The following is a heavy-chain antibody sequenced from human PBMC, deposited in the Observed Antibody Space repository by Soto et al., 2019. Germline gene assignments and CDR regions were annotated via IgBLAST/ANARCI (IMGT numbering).Heavy chain of an antibody. D-gene: IGHD3-10*01. V-gene: IGHV1-69*01. CDR2: IIPIFGTA. Sequence: QVQLVQSGAEVKKPGSSVKVSCKASGGTFSSYAISWVRQAPGQGLEWMGGIIPIFGTANYAQKFQGRVTITADESTSTADMELSSLISEDTAVYYCARVGSGIYLFDYWGQGTLVTVSS. CDR3: ARVGSGIYLFDY. CDR1: GGTFSSYA. J-gene: IGHJ4*02.